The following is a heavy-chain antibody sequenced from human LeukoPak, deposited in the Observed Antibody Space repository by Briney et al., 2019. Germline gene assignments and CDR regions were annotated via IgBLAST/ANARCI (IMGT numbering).Heavy chain of an antibody. J-gene: IGHJ6*02. CDR2: MNPNSGNT. D-gene: IGHD2-21*01. CDR3: ARGLGDPYYYYGMDV. V-gene: IGHV1-8*01. Sequence: ASVKVSCKASGYTFTSYDINWVRQATGQGLEWMGWMNPNSGNTGYAQKFQGRVTMTRNTSISTAYMELSSLRSEDTAVYYCARGLGDPYYYYGMDVWGQGTTVTVSS. CDR1: GYTFTSYD.